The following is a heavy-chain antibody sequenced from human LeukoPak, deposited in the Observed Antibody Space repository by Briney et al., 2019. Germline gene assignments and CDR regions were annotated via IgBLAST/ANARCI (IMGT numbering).Heavy chain of an antibody. Sequence: SVKVSCKASGGTFSSYAISWVRQAPGQGLEWMGGIIPIFGTANYAQKFQGRVTMTRDMSTSTVYMELSSLRSEDTAVYYCARDFATMVRGAHFDYWGQGTLVTVSS. D-gene: IGHD3-10*01. J-gene: IGHJ4*02. CDR1: GGTFSSYA. CDR3: ARDFATMVRGAHFDY. CDR2: IIPIFGTA. V-gene: IGHV1-69*05.